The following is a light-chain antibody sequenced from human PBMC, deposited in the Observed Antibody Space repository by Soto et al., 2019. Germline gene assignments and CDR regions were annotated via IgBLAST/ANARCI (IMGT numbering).Light chain of an antibody. CDR3: SSYTSSSTRVV. CDR2: DVS. J-gene: IGLJ2*01. V-gene: IGLV2-14*01. CDR1: SSDVGGYNY. Sequence: QSALTQPASVSGSPGQSITISCTGTSSDVGGYNYVSWYHQHPGKAPKLMIYDVSNRPSGVSNRFSGSKSGNTASLTISGLQAEDEADYYCSSYTSSSTRVVFGGGTKVTVL.